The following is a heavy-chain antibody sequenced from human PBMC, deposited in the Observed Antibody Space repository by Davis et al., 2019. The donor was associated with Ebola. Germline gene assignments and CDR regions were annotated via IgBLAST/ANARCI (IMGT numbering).Heavy chain of an antibody. CDR1: GFTISSYS. V-gene: IGHV3-21*01. CDR3: ASVFSRVKEGNYYYYYGMDV. Sequence: GGSLRLSCAASGFTISSYSMNWVRQATGKGLEWVISIISSSSYIYYADSEKGRFTISRDNAKNSLYLQMNSLRAEDTAVYYCASVFSRVKEGNYYYYYGMDVWGQGTTVTVSS. J-gene: IGHJ6*02. CDR2: IISSSSYI. D-gene: IGHD3-9*01.